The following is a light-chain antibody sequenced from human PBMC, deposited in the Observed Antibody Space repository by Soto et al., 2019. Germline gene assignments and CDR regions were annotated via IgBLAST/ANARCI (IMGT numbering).Light chain of an antibody. CDR2: DAS. CDR1: QCVSSY. V-gene: IGKV3-11*01. CDR3: QQRSYWPLT. J-gene: IGKJ4*01. Sequence: EIVLTQSPATLSLSPGERATLSGRASQCVSSYLAWYQQKPGQAPRLLIYDASNRATDITARFSGSGSGTDFTLTISSLEPEDFAVYYCQQRSYWPLTFGGGTKVEIK.